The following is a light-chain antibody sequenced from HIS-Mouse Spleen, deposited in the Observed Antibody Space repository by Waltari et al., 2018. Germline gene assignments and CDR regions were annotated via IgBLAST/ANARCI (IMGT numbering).Light chain of an antibody. CDR3: CSYAGSSTVV. Sequence: QPALTQPASVSGSPGQSITTSCTGTSSDIGSYNLVSWYQQHPGKAPKLMIYEGSKRPSGVSNRFSGSKSGNTASLTISGLQAEDEADYYCCSYAGSSTVVFGGGTKLTVL. V-gene: IGLV2-23*01. J-gene: IGLJ2*01. CDR1: SSDIGSYNL. CDR2: EGS.